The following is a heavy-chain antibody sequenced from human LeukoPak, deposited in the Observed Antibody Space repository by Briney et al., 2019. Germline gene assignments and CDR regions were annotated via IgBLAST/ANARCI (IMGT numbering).Heavy chain of an antibody. CDR3: ARLTWITDY. Sequence: SESLSLTCTVSGGSISSSSSFWGWIGQPPGKGLEWIGHIKNGGSPNYHPPLKSRVPISLDTSKNQFSLTVSSVTAADTAVYYCARLTWITDYWGQGTLVTVSS. J-gene: IGHJ4*02. CDR1: GGSISSSSSF. CDR2: IKNGGSP. D-gene: IGHD5-12*01. V-gene: IGHV4-39*01.